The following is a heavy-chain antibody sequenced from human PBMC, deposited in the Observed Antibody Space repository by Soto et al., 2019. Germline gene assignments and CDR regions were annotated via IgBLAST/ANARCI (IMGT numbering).Heavy chain of an antibody. CDR1: GFTFSSYS. Sequence: EVQLVESGGGLVKPGGSLRLSCAASGFTFSSYSMNWVRQAPGKGLEWVSSISSSSSYIYYADSVKGRFTISRDNAKNSLYVQMNSRRGEDTAVYYCARRLGYCSSTSCYAGWYFDYWGQGTLVTVSS. J-gene: IGHJ4*02. D-gene: IGHD2-2*01. CDR2: ISSSSSYI. CDR3: ARRLGYCSSTSCYAGWYFDY. V-gene: IGHV3-21*06.